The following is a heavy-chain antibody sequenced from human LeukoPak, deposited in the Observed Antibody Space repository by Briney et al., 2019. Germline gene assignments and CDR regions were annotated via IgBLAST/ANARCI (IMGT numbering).Heavy chain of an antibody. V-gene: IGHV3-7*01. Sequence: GGSLRLSCAASGFTFSSYWMSWVCQAPGKGLEWVANIKQDGSEKYYVDSVKGRFTISRDNAKNSLYLQTNSLRAEDTAVYYCARDSGSYSGDFDYWGQGTLVTVSS. CDR2: IKQDGSEK. D-gene: IGHD1-26*01. J-gene: IGHJ4*02. CDR1: GFTFSSYW. CDR3: ARDSGSYSGDFDY.